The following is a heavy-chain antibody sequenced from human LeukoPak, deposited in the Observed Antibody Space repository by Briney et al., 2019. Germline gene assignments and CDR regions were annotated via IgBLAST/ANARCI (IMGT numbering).Heavy chain of an antibody. V-gene: IGHV3-21*01. CDR2: ISSSGDYI. J-gene: IGHJ6*02. Sequence: GGPLRLSCAASEFTLSSYSMDWVRQAPGKGLEWVSSISSSGDYIYYADSVKGRFSISRDNAKNSLYLQMNSLRAEDTAVYYCAKEQKSPNYGMDVWGQGTTVTVSS. CDR1: EFTLSSYS. CDR3: AKEQKSPNYGMDV.